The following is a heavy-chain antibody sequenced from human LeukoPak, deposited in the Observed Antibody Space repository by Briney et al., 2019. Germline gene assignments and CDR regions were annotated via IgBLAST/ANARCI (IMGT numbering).Heavy chain of an antibody. CDR2: INHSEYT. CDR1: GVSFVDYY. J-gene: IGHJ4*02. CDR3: TRMTTGHDY. D-gene: IGHD4-17*01. V-gene: IGHV4-34*01. Sequence: ASETLSLTCAVSGVSFVDYYWAWVRQTPGKGLEWIGEINHSEYTNDSPSLQSRVTLSIDTSRKQFSLNLRSVTVADAGIYYCTRMTTGHDYWGQGTLVTVSS.